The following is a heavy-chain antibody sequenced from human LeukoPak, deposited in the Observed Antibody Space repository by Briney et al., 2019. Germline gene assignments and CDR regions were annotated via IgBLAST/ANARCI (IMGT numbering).Heavy chain of an antibody. CDR3: ARSSFEGTYYYDSSGLSGFDP. CDR2: IYTSGST. D-gene: IGHD3-22*01. Sequence: PSETLSLTCTVSGGSISSYYWSWIRQPPGKGLEWIGYIYTSGSTNSNPSLKSRVTISVHTSKNQFSLKLSYVTAADTAVYYCARSSFEGTYYYDSSGLSGFDPWGQGTLVTVSS. V-gene: IGHV4-4*09. J-gene: IGHJ5*02. CDR1: GGSISSYY.